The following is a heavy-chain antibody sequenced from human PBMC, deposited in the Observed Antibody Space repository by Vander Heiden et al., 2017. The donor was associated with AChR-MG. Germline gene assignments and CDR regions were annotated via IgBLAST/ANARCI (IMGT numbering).Heavy chain of an antibody. Sequence: QVQLQESGPGLVKPSETLSLTCTVSGVSISGYYWSWIRQPPGKGLEWIAYIFYSGSTNYNPSLKSRVTISVDTSKNQFSLKLSSVTAADTAVYYCARMPSGSSAYYGSFDHWGQGTLVTVSP. V-gene: IGHV4-59*01. CDR2: IFYSGST. J-gene: IGHJ4*02. CDR1: GVSISGYY. D-gene: IGHD3-22*01. CDR3: ARMPSGSSAYYGSFDH.